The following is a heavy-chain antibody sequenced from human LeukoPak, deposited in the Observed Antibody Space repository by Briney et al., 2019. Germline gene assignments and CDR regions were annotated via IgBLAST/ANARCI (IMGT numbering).Heavy chain of an antibody. Sequence: ASVKVSCKASGYTFTGYYMHWVRQAPGQGLEWMGWIDPNSGGTNYAQSFQGRVTMTRDTSISTAYMELSRLTSDDTAVYYCARDTELAVSGTFALHPKFDYWGQGTLVTVSS. J-gene: IGHJ4*02. CDR2: IDPNSGGT. D-gene: IGHD6-19*01. CDR3: ARDTELAVSGTFALHPKFDY. CDR1: GYTFTGYY. V-gene: IGHV1-2*02.